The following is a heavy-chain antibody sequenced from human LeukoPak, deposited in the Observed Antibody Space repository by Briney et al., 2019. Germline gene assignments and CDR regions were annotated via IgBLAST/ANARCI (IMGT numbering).Heavy chain of an antibody. Sequence: GGSLRLSCAASGFTFSSYSMNWVRQAPGKGLEWVSSISSSSSYIYYADSVKGRFTISRDNAKNSLYLQMNSLRAEDTAVYYCARNGYSSSWYRGAXLPNWFDPWGQGTLVTVPS. D-gene: IGHD6-13*01. J-gene: IGHJ5*02. CDR2: ISSSSSYI. CDR1: GFTFSSYS. V-gene: IGHV3-21*01. CDR3: ARNGYSSSWYRGAXLPNWFDP.